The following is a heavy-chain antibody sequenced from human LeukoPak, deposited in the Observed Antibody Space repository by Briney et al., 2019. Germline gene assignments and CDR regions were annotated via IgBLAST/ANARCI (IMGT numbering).Heavy chain of an antibody. CDR1: GFTFSSYS. CDR3: ARELPVTMDV. D-gene: IGHD5-18*01. CDR2: ISSSSSYI. J-gene: IGHJ6*04. V-gene: IGHV3-21*01. Sequence: GGSLRLSCAASGFTFSSYSMNWVRQAPGKGPEWDSSISSSSSYIYYADSVKGQFTISRDNAKNSLYLQMNSLRAEDTAVYYCARELPVTMDVWGKGTTVTVSS.